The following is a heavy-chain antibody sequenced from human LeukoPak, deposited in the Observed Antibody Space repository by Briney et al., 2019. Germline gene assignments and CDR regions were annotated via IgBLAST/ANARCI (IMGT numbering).Heavy chain of an antibody. J-gene: IGHJ6*03. CDR1: GYTFTGYY. V-gene: IGHV1-2*02. D-gene: IGHD2-15*01. CDR3: ARDYVGYCSGGSCYPYYYYYYMDV. CDR2: SNPNSGGT. Sequence: ASVKVSCKASGYTFTGYYMHWVRQAPGQGLEWMGWSNPNSGGTNYAQKFQGRATMTRHTSISTAYMELSRLRSDDTAVYYCARDYVGYCSGGSCYPYYYYYYMDVWGKGTTVTVSS.